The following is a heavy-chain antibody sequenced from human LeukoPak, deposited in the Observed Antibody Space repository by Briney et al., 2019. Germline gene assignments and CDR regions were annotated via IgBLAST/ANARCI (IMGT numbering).Heavy chain of an antibody. CDR3: ARDRMWFPTYDAFDI. CDR2: ISAYNGNT. CDR1: GYTFTSYG. J-gene: IGHJ3*02. D-gene: IGHD2-21*01. Sequence: RASVKVSCKASGYTFTSYGISWVRQAPGQGLEWMGWISAYNGNTNYAQKLQGRVTMTTDTSTSTAYMELRSLRSDDTAVYYCARDRMWFPTYDAFDIWGQGTMVTVSS. V-gene: IGHV1-18*01.